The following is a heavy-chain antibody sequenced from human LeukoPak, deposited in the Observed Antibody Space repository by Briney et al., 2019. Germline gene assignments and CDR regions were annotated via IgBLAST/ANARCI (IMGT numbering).Heavy chain of an antibody. CDR2: ISSSSSYI. Sequence: GGSLRLSCAASGFTFSSYSMNWVRQAPGKGLEWVSSISSSSSYIYYADSVKGRFTISRDNAKNSLYLQMNSLRAEDTAVYYCAAHHGELGYFDYWGQGTLVTVSS. J-gene: IGHJ4*02. CDR3: AAHHGELGYFDY. D-gene: IGHD1-26*01. V-gene: IGHV3-21*01. CDR1: GFTFSSYS.